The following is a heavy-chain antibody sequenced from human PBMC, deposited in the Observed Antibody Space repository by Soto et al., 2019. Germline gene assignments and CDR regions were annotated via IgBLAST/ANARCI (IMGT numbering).Heavy chain of an antibody. CDR2: INHSGST. CDR3: ARAKVEANYYYGMDV. V-gene: IGHV4-34*01. D-gene: IGHD2-15*01. CDR1: GGSFSGYY. J-gene: IGHJ6*02. Sequence: SETLSLTCAVYGGSFSGYYWSWIRQPPGKGLEWIGEINHSGSTNYNPSLKSRVTISVDTSKNQFSLKLSSATAADTAVYYCARAKVEANYYYGMDVWGQGTTVTVSS.